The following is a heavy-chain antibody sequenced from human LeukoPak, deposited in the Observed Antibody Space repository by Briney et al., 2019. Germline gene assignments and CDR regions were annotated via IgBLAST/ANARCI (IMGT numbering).Heavy chain of an antibody. Sequence: ASVKVSCKASGHSFSDYSMHWVRLAPGQGLEWMGRIDFNSGGTTYAHNFQGRVTMTRDTSINTVYMELSGLTSDDTAVYYCARGGSGSGYLYYLDYWGQGTLVSAPS. CDR2: IDFNSGGT. V-gene: IGHV1-2*06. J-gene: IGHJ4*02. CDR3: ARGGSGSGYLYYLDY. D-gene: IGHD3-10*01. CDR1: GHSFSDYS.